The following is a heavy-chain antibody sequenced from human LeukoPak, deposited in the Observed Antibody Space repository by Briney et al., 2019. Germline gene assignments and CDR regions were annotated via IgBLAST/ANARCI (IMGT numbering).Heavy chain of an antibody. J-gene: IGHJ4*02. Sequence: GASVKVSCKASGGTFSSYAISWVRQAPGQGLEWMGGIIPIFGTANYAQKFQGRVTITADESTSTAYMELSSLRSEDTAVYYCASGIAAAEGVFDYWGQGTLVTVSS. D-gene: IGHD6-13*01. CDR3: ASGIAAAEGVFDY. V-gene: IGHV1-69*13. CDR1: GGTFSSYA. CDR2: IIPIFGTA.